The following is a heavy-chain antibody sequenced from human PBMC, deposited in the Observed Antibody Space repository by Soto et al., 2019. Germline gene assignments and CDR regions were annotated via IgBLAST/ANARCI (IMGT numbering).Heavy chain of an antibody. Sequence: ASVKVSCKASGYTFTSYDINWVRQATGQGREWMGWMNPNSGNTGYAQKFQGRVTMTRNTSLSTAYMELSSLRSEDTAVYYCAIRVRDFWSGYYDYWGQGTLVTVSS. CDR2: MNPNSGNT. CDR3: AIRVRDFWSGYYDY. V-gene: IGHV1-8*01. J-gene: IGHJ4*02. CDR1: GYTFTSYD. D-gene: IGHD3-3*01.